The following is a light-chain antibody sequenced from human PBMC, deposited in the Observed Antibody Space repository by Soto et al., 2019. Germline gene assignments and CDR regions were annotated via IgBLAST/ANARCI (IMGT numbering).Light chain of an antibody. J-gene: IGLJ3*02. CDR2: DVS. Sequence: QSALTQPRSVSGSPGQSVTISCTGTSSDVGGYNYVSWYQHHPGKAPKLMIYDVSKRPSGVPDRFSGSKSGNTASLTISGLQREDEADYYCCSYAGRVFGGGTKLTVL. CDR1: SSDVGGYNY. CDR3: CSYAGRV. V-gene: IGLV2-11*01.